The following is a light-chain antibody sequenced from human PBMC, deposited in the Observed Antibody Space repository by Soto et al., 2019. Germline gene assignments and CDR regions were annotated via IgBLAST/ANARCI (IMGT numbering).Light chain of an antibody. CDR2: GAS. V-gene: IGKV3D-20*02. Sequence: EIVLTQSPGTLSLSPGERVTLSCRASQRVSNNYLAWYQQKPGQAPRLLIYGASNRATGIPDRFSGSGSGTDVTLTISSLEPEDFAVYYCQQHSNWPLTFGGGTKVDIK. CDR1: QRVSNNY. J-gene: IGKJ4*01. CDR3: QQHSNWPLT.